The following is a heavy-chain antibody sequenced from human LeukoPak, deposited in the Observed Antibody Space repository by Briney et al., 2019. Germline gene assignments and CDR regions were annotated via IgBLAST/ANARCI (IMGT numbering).Heavy chain of an antibody. D-gene: IGHD2-15*01. CDR2: IIPILGIA. CDR3: ARDSARTPPDYYHGMDV. J-gene: IGHJ6*02. V-gene: IGHV1-69*04. Sequence: SVKVSCKASGGTFSSYAISWVRQAPGQGLEWMGRIIPILGIANYAQKFQGRVTITADESTSTAYMELSSLRSEDTAVYYCARDSARTPPDYYHGMDVWGQGTTVTVSS. CDR1: GGTFSSYA.